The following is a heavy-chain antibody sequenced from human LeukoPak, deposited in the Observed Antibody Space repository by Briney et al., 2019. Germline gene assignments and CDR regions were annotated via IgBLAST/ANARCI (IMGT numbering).Heavy chain of an antibody. CDR2: ISSGGETI. J-gene: IGHJ5*02. V-gene: IGHV3-48*01. CDR1: GVTISGDS. D-gene: IGHD2-21*01. CDR3: LRAYHPGGWFDP. Sequence: GGSLRLSCIASGVTISGDSMNWVRQAPGMGLEWLSYISSGGETIYYADSVKGRVTIFRDNAKNSLYLQMNSLTAEDTAMYYCLRAYHPGGWFDPWGQGTLVTVSS.